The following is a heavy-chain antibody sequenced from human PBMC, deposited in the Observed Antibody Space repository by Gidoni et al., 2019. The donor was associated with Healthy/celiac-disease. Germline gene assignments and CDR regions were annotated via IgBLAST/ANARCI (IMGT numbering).Heavy chain of an antibody. CDR3: AYIAAAERGYSYGDYFDY. CDR2: IYHSGST. J-gene: IGHJ4*02. D-gene: IGHD5-18*01. Sequence: QVQLQESGPGLVKPSGTLSLTCAVSGGSISSSNWWSWVRQPPGKGLEWIGEIYHSGSTNYNPSLKSRVTISVDKSKNQFSLKLSSVTAADTAVYYCAYIAAAERGYSYGDYFDYWGQGTLVTVSS. CDR1: GGSISSSNW. V-gene: IGHV4-4*02.